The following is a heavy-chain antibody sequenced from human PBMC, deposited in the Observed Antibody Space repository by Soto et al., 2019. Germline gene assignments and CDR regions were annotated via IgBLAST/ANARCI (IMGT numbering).Heavy chain of an antibody. CDR3: ARASRGITIFGVALEGFDP. D-gene: IGHD3-3*01. CDR1: GGSISSYY. J-gene: IGHJ5*02. CDR2: IYYSGST. V-gene: IGHV4-59*01. Sequence: SETLSLTCTVSGGSISSYYWSWIRQPPGKGLEWIGYIYYSGSTNYNPSLKSRVTISVDTSKNQFSLKLSSVTAADTAVYYCARASRGITIFGVALEGFDPWGQGTLVTVSS.